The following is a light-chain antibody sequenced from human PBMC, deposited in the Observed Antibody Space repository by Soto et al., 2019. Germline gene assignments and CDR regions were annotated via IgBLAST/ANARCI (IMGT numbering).Light chain of an antibody. CDR3: SSYTSSSPPYV. Sequence: QSALTQPASVSGSPGQSITISCTGPSSDVGGYNYVSWYQQHPGKAPKLMIYEVSNRPSGVSNRFSGSKSGNTASLTISGLQAEDEADYYCSSYTSSSPPYVFGTGTKATV. V-gene: IGLV2-14*01. J-gene: IGLJ1*01. CDR2: EVS. CDR1: SSDVGGYNY.